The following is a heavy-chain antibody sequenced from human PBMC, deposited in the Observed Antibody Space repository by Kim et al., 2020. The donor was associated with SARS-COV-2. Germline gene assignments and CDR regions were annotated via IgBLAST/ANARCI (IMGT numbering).Heavy chain of an antibody. CDR2: IYHSGST. V-gene: IGHV4-38-2*02. CDR3: ARGASFSDPGGYYWRARGGYFDY. CDR1: GYSISSGYY. Sequence: SETLSLTCTVSGYSISSGYYWGWIRQPPGKGLEWIGSIYHSGSTYYNPSLKSRVTISVDTSKNQFSLKLSSVTAADTAVYYCARGASFSDPGGYYWRARGGYFDYWGQGALVTVSS. D-gene: IGHD3-10*01. J-gene: IGHJ4*02.